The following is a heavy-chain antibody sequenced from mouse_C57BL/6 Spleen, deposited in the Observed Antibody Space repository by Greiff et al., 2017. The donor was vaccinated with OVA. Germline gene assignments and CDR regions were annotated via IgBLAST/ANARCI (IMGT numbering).Heavy chain of an antibody. V-gene: IGHV1-26*01. CDR2: INPNNGGT. J-gene: IGHJ4*01. D-gene: IGHD2-4*01. CDR1: GYTFTDYY. CDR3: ARVSYDYDDYYAMDY. Sequence: EVQLQQSGPELVKPGASVKISCKASGYTFTDYYMNWVKQSHGKSLEWIGDINPNNGGTSYNQKFKGKATLTVDKSSSTAYMEHRSLTSEDSAVYYCARVSYDYDDYYAMDYWGQGTSVTVSS.